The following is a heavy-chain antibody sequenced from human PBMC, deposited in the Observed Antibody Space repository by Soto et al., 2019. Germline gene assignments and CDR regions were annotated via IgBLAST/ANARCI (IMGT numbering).Heavy chain of an antibody. CDR1: GFTFSSYA. J-gene: IGHJ4*02. D-gene: IGHD6-13*01. CDR2: ISGSGGST. Sequence: GGSLRLSCAASGFTFSSYAMSWVRQAPGKGLEWVSAISGSGGSTYYADSVKGRFTISRDNSKNTLYLQMNSLRAEDTAVYYCAIPGNLYSSSWYYFDYWGQGTLVTVSS. CDR3: AIPGNLYSSSWYYFDY. V-gene: IGHV3-23*01.